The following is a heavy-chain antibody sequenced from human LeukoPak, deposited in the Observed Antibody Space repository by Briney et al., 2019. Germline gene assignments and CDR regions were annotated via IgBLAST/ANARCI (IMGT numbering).Heavy chain of an antibody. V-gene: IGHV4-39*01. J-gene: IGHJ4*02. D-gene: IGHD4-17*01. Sequence: SETLSLTCTVSGGSISSSSYFWGWIRQPPAKGLEWIGSIFYSGSTYYNPSLNSRVTISIDTSKNQFSLRLSSVTAADTAVYYCARQMNTVTADYWGQGTLVTVSS. CDR2: IFYSGST. CDR3: ARQMNTVTADY. CDR1: GGSISSSSYF.